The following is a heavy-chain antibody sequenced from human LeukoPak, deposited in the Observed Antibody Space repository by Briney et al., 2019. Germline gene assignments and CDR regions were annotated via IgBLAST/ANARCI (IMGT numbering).Heavy chain of an antibody. J-gene: IGHJ6*04. D-gene: IGHD2-2*01. CDR1: GYSISSGYY. V-gene: IGHV4-38-2*01. CDR3: ASGYCSSTSCSAGMDV. Sequence: SETLSLTCAVSGYSISSGYYWGWIRQPPGKGLEWIGNIYHSGSTYYNPSLKSRVTISVDTSKNQFSLKLSSVTAADTAVYYCASGYCSSTSCSAGMDVWGKGTTVTVSS. CDR2: IYHSGST.